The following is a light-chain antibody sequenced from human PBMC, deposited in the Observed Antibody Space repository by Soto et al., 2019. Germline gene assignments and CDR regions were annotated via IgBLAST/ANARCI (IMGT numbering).Light chain of an antibody. CDR3: QQSYSTLFT. Sequence: IQMTQSPSSLSASVGDRVTITCRASRSVNNYLNWYQQIPGKAPKLLIHTASSLQSGVQSRFSGSGSGTDYTLTISSLQPEDFATYYCQQSYSTLFTFGPGTKVDIK. V-gene: IGKV1-39*01. CDR2: TAS. CDR1: RSVNNY. J-gene: IGKJ3*01.